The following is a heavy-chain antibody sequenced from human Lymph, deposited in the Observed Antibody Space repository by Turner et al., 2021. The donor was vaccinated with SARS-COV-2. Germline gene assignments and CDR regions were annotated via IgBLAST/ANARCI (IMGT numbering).Heavy chain of an antibody. D-gene: IGHD1-26*01. J-gene: IGHJ4*02. CDR3: AKELAGTYYSAFDY. V-gene: IGHV3-9*01. Sequence: EVQLVESGGGLVQPGRSLRLSCAASGFTFDDYAMHWVRQAPGKGLEWVSGIDWRGGSIANADSVKGRVTITRDRHKYSLYLQMNSLRAEDAAFYDCAKELAGTYYSAFDYWGQGTLVTVSS. CDR2: IDWRGGSI. CDR1: GFTFDDYA.